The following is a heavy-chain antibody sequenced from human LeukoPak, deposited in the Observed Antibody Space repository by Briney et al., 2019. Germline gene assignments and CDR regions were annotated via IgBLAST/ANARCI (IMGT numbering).Heavy chain of an antibody. CDR1: GASMSSNY. CDR2: IYHSGNT. CDR3: ARGSPYHY. Sequence: SETLSLTCNVSGASMSSNYWSWIRQPPGKGLEWIGYIYHSGNTNYSPSLESRVTMSVDESKNQFSLRVHFVSAADTAVYYCARGSPYHYWGQGTLVTVSS. D-gene: IGHD2-2*01. J-gene: IGHJ4*02. V-gene: IGHV4-4*09.